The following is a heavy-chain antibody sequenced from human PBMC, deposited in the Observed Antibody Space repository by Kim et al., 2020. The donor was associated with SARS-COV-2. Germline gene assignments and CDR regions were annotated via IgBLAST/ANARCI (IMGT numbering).Heavy chain of an antibody. CDR3: ARGIEVPWFGEFPTTNWFGP. D-gene: IGHD3-10*01. J-gene: IGHJ5*02. V-gene: IGHV1-46*01. Sequence: ASVKVSCKASGYTFTSYYMHWVRQAPGQGLEWMGIINPSGGSTSYAQKFQGRVTMTRDTSTSTVYMELSSLRSEDTAVYYCARGIEVPWFGEFPTTNWFGPWGQGTLVTVSS. CDR1: GYTFTSYY. CDR2: INPSGGST.